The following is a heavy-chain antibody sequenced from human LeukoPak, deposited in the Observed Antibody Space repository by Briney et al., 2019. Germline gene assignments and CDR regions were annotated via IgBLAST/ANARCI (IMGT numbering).Heavy chain of an antibody. CDR1: GFTFSSYA. V-gene: IGHV3-48*04. CDR3: ARVIAAAGPFDP. J-gene: IGHJ5*02. Sequence: GGSLRLSCAASGFTFSSYAMSWVRQAPGKGLEWVSYISSSGSTIYYAGSVKGRFTISRDNAKNSLYLQMNSLRAEDTAVYYCARVIAAAGPFDPWGQGTLVTVSS. CDR2: ISSSGSTI. D-gene: IGHD6-13*01.